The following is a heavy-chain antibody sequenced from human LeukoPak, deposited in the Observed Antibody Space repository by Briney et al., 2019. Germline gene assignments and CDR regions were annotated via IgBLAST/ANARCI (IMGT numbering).Heavy chain of an antibody. J-gene: IGHJ6*03. CDR1: GFTFSSYS. D-gene: IGHD3-10*01. CDR3: ARRLPWFGESYYYYYMDV. Sequence: PGGSLRLSCAASGFTFSSYSMNWVRQAPGKGLEWISYISSSSSTIYYADSVKGRFTIPRDNAKNSLYLQMNSLRAEDTAVYYCARRLPWFGESYYYYYMDVWGKGTTVTVSS. V-gene: IGHV3-48*01. CDR2: ISSSSSTI.